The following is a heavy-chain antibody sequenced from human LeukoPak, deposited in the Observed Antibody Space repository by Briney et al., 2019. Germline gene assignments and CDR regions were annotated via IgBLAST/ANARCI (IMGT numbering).Heavy chain of an antibody. CDR3: AKGALEWTYYFDF. CDR1: GLTFSSYA. V-gene: IGHV3-23*01. CDR2: ISGSAGTT. J-gene: IGHJ4*02. Sequence: GRSLRLSCAASGLTFSSYAMTWVRQAPGKGLECISAISGSAGTTYYADSVKGRFTISRDNSKNTLSLQMSSLRAEDTAVYYCAKGALEWTYYFDFWGQGTLVTVSS. D-gene: IGHD3-3*01.